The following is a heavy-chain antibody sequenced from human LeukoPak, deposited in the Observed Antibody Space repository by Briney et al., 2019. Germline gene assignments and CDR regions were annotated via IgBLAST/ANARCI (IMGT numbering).Heavy chain of an antibody. Sequence: PGRSLRLSCAASGFTFSSYGMHWVRQAPGKGLEWVAVIWYDGSNKYYADSVKGRFTISRDNSKNTLYLQMNSLRAEDTAVYYCARGGPYDFWSGYYMSSYYYYGMDVWGQGTTVTVSS. V-gene: IGHV3-33*01. D-gene: IGHD3-3*01. CDR2: IWYDGSNK. J-gene: IGHJ6*02. CDR1: GFTFSSYG. CDR3: ARGGPYDFWSGYYMSSYYYYGMDV.